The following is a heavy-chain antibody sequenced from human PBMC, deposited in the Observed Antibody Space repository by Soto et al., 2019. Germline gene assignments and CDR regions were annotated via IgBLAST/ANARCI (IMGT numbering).Heavy chain of an antibody. V-gene: IGHV1-18*04. Sequence: ASVKVSCKASGYTFTSYGISWVRQAPGQGLEWMGWISAYNGNTNYAQKLQGRVTMTTDTSTSTAYVELRSLRSDDTAVYYCARVEWELNFDYWGQGTLVTVSS. CDR3: ARVEWELNFDY. D-gene: IGHD1-26*01. CDR2: ISAYNGNT. J-gene: IGHJ4*02. CDR1: GYTFTSYG.